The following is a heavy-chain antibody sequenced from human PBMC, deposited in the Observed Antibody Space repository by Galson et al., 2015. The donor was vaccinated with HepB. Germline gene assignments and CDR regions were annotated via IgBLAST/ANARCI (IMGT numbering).Heavy chain of an antibody. Sequence: SLRLSCAASGFIFSDYGMHWVRQAPGKRLEWVGVIWYDGSNKYYGDSVKGRFTISRDNSKDTLYLQMNSLRAEDTAVYYCVREQYADDDDFDIWGQGTMVTVSS. J-gene: IGHJ3*02. D-gene: IGHD2-2*01. V-gene: IGHV3-33*01. CDR1: GFIFSDYG. CDR3: VREQYADDDDFDI. CDR2: IWYDGSNK.